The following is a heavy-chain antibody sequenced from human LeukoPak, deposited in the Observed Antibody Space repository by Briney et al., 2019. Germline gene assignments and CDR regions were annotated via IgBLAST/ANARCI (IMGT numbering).Heavy chain of an antibody. CDR3: ARGPTRNYYDSSGYLPLKGRRTDFDY. CDR1: GYTFTGYY. Sequence: HRASVKVSCKASGYTFTGYYMHWVRQAPGQGLEWMGWINPNSGGTNYAQKFQGWVTMTRDTSISTAYMELSRLRSDDTAVYYCARGPTRNYYDSSGYLPLKGRRTDFDYWGQGTLVTVSS. V-gene: IGHV1-2*04. D-gene: IGHD3-22*01. J-gene: IGHJ4*02. CDR2: INPNSGGT.